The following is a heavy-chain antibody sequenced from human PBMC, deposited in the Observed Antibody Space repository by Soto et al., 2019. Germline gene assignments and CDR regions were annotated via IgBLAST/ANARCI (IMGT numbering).Heavy chain of an antibody. J-gene: IGHJ3*02. V-gene: IGHV4-34*01. Sequence: PSETLSLTCAVYGGSFSGYYWSWIRQPPGKGLEWIGEINHSGSTNYNPSLKSRVTISVDTSKNQFSLKLSSVTVADTAVYYCARLDNWNEGRPIYAFDICGQGTMVTVSS. CDR1: GGSFSGYY. CDR2: INHSGST. D-gene: IGHD1-20*01. CDR3: ARLDNWNEGRPIYAFDI.